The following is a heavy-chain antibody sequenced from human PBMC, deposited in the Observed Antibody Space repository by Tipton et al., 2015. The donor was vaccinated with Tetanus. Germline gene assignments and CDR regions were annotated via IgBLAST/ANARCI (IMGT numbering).Heavy chain of an antibody. D-gene: IGHD2/OR15-2a*01. CDR2: ISHTGTTT. V-gene: IGHV3-11*04. J-gene: IGHJ4*02. Sequence: SLRLSCAASGFTFSAYYMSWIRLAPGKGLEWISYISHTGTTTYYSASVMGRFTISRDNARNSLSVHMNSLTAEDTAVYYCARLRVYCSTACYSREDYWGQGTLVTVSS. CDR3: ARLRVYCSTACYSREDY. CDR1: GFTFSAYY.